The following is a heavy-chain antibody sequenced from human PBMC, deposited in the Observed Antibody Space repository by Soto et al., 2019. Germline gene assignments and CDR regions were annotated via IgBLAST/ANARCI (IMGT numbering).Heavy chain of an antibody. CDR3: ARSQGSSTSLEIYYYYYYGMDV. Sequence: QVQLVQSGAEVKKPGSSVKVSCKASGGTFSSYAISWVRQAPGQGLEWMGGIIPISGTANYAQKFQGRVTMTADESTSTAYMELNSLRSEDTAVYYCARSQGSSTSLEIYYYYYYGMDVWGQGTKVTVSS. CDR1: GGTFSSYA. D-gene: IGHD2-2*01. V-gene: IGHV1-69*01. CDR2: IIPISGTA. J-gene: IGHJ6*02.